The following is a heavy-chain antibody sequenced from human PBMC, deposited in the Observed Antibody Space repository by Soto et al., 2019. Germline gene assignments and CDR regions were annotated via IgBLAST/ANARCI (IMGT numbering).Heavy chain of an antibody. V-gene: IGHV3-23*01. CDR2: ISGSGGST. CDR3: ARRGSSSYFDS. CDR1: GFTFSSYA. D-gene: IGHD6-13*01. J-gene: IGHJ4*02. Sequence: EVQLLESGGGLVQPGGSLRLSCAASGFTFSSYAMRWVRQAPGKGLEWVSAISGSGGSTYNADSVKGRVTISRDNSKNTLYLQMNSLRAEDTAVYYCARRGSSSYFDSWGQGTLVTVSS.